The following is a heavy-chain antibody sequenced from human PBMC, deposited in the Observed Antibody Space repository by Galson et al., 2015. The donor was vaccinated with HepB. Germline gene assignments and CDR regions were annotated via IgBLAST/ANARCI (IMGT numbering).Heavy chain of an antibody. Sequence: SLRLSCAASGFTFSSYGMHWVRQAPGKGLEWVAVISYDGSNKYYADSVKGRFTISRDNSKNTLYLQMNSLRAEDTAVYYCAKDYYYDSSGYATLDYWGQGTLVTVSS. J-gene: IGHJ4*02. V-gene: IGHV3-30*18. CDR2: ISYDGSNK. CDR3: AKDYYYDSSGYATLDY. D-gene: IGHD3-22*01. CDR1: GFTFSSYG.